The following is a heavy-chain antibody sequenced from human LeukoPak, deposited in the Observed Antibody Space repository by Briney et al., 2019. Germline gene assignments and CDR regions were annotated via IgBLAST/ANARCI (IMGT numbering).Heavy chain of an antibody. J-gene: IGHJ5*02. Sequence: PSETLSLTCTVSGGSISSYYWSWIRQPPGKGLEWIGYIYYSGSTNYNPSLKSRVTISVDTSKNQFSLKLSSVTAADTAVYYCARENTIAGVYSSSGDLPKFGGRPAQTNEAEKKFGSGGLDPWGQGTLVTVSS. CDR3: ARENTIAGVYSSSGDLPKFGGRPAQTNEAEKKFGSGGLDP. V-gene: IGHV4-59*01. CDR2: IYYSGST. CDR1: GGSISSYY. D-gene: IGHD6-19*01.